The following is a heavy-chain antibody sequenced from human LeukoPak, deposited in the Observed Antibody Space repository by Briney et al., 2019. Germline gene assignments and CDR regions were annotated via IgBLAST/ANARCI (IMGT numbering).Heavy chain of an antibody. Sequence: SQTLSLTCTVSGGSMSSSDNYWSWIRQPAGKGLEWIGRIYTSGSTTYNPSLRSRVTISLDTPKDQLSLTVTSVTAADTAVYYCARVFCSGGNCYHFDYWGQGILVTVSS. CDR2: IYTSGST. V-gene: IGHV4-61*02. CDR3: ARVFCSGGNCYHFDY. J-gene: IGHJ4*02. D-gene: IGHD2-15*01. CDR1: GGSMSSSDNY.